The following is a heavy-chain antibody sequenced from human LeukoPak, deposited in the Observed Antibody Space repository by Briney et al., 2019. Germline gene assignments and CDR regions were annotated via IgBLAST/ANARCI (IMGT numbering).Heavy chain of an antibody. CDR3: VRGTQIFDF. CDR2: IASDGSGT. CDR1: GFTFSSSW. V-gene: IGHV3-74*01. D-gene: IGHD2-2*01. J-gene: IGHJ4*02. Sequence: GGSLRLSCAASGFTFSSSWRHWVRQAPGKGLVWVSRIASDGSGTRYADSVKGRFTISRDNANDTLYLQMNSLRAEDTAVYYCVRGTQIFDFWGQGTLVTVSS.